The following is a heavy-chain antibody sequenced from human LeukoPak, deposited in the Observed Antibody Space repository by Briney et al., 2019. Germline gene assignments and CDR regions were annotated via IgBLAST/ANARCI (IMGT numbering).Heavy chain of an antibody. CDR3: ARVHYDSSGYPNFDY. CDR1: SSSISSGYY. Sequence: SETLSLTCAVSSSSISSGYYWGWIRQPPGKGLEWIGSIYHSGSTYYNPSLKSRVTISVDTSKNQFSLKLSSVTAADTAVYYCARVHYDSSGYPNFDYWGQGTLVTVSS. J-gene: IGHJ4*02. CDR2: IYHSGST. D-gene: IGHD3-22*01. V-gene: IGHV4-38-2*01.